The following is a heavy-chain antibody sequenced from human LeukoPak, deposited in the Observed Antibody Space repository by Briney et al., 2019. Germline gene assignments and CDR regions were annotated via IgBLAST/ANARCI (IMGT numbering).Heavy chain of an antibody. J-gene: IGHJ2*01. CDR2: IYYSGNT. Sequence: SETLSLTCTVSGGSISSSSYYWGWIRQPPGKGLEWIGSIYYSGNTYYNPSLKSRVTISVDTSKNQFSLKLRSVTAADTAVYYCARVYYSSSYDYWYFDLWGRGTLVTVSS. V-gene: IGHV4-39*07. D-gene: IGHD6-13*01. CDR3: ARVYYSSSYDYWYFDL. CDR1: GGSISSSSYY.